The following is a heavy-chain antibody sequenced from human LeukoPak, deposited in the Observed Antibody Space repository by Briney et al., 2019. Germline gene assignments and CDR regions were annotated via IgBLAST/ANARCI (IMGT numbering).Heavy chain of an antibody. V-gene: IGHV3-53*01. CDR1: GFTVSTNY. D-gene: IGHD3-3*02. Sequence: GGSLRLSCAASGFTVSTNYMNWVRQAPGKGLEWFSILYSGSSTYYADSVEGRFIVSRDSSKNTLSLQMNDLRAEDTAVYYCARVADHFHWYLDLWGRGTLVTVSS. J-gene: IGHJ2*01. CDR2: LYSGSST. CDR3: ARVADHFHWYLDL.